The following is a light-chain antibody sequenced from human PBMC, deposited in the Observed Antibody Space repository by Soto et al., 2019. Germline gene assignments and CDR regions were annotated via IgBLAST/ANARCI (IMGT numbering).Light chain of an antibody. CDR1: SSNIGTNT. Sequence: QSVLTQPPSASGTPGRRVTISCSGSSSNIGTNTVNWYQHLPGSAPKLLIYSSDQRPSGVPDRFSGSKSGTSASLAISGLQPDDEADYYCEAWDGSLNVVLFGGGTKVTVL. J-gene: IGLJ2*01. CDR2: SSD. V-gene: IGLV1-44*01. CDR3: EAWDGSLNVVL.